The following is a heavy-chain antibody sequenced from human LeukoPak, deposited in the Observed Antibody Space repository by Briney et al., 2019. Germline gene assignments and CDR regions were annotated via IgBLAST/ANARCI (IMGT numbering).Heavy chain of an antibody. V-gene: IGHV1-2*06. CDR3: ARDLGHYDFWSGYSRYYGMDV. CDR1: GYTFTGYY. D-gene: IGHD3-3*01. Sequence: ASVKVSCKASGYTFTGYYMHWVRQAPGQGLEWMGRINPNSGGTNYAQKFQGRVTMTRDTSTSTAYMELRSLRSDDTAVYYCARDLGHYDFWSGYSRYYGMDVWGQGTTVTVSS. J-gene: IGHJ6*02. CDR2: INPNSGGT.